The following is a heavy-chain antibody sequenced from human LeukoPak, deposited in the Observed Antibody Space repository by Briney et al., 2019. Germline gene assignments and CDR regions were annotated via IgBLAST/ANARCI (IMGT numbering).Heavy chain of an antibody. J-gene: IGHJ4*02. CDR3: ARDLNGDYYGSGSYDDY. V-gene: IGHV1-46*01. Sequence: ASVKVSCKASGYTFTSYYMHWVRQAPGQGLEWMGIINPSGGSTSYAQKFQGRVTMTRDMSTSTVYMELSSLRSEDTAVYYCARDLNGDYYGSGSYDDYWGQGTLVTVSS. CDR1: GYTFTSYY. D-gene: IGHD3-10*01. CDR2: INPSGGST.